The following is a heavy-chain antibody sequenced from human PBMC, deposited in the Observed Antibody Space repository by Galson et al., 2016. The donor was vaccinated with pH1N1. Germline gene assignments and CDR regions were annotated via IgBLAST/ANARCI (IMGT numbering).Heavy chain of an antibody. D-gene: IGHD6-19*01. Sequence: SLRLSCAASGFTFSTYAMHWVRQAPGKGLEWVALTSYDGSNKYYADSVKGRFTISRDNSKNTLYLEMNSLRVEDTAVYYCARKTPYSSGWGYYYGMDVWGQGTTVTVSS. CDR3: ARKTPYSSGWGYYYGMDV. V-gene: IGHV3-30-3*01. CDR1: GFTFSTYA. J-gene: IGHJ6*02. CDR2: TSYDGSNK.